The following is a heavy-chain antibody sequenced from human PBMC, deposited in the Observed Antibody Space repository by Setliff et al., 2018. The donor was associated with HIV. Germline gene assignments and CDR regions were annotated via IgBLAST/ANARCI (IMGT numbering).Heavy chain of an antibody. CDR3: ARAGRPYDILTGYYSWYFDY. V-gene: IGHV1-69*13. J-gene: IGHJ4*02. D-gene: IGHD3-9*01. Sequence: SVKVSCKASGGSFSSYAISWVRQAPGQGLEWMGGIIPIFGTADYAQMFQGRVTITADESTSTAYMELSSLRSEDTAIYYCARAGRPYDILTGYYSWYFDYWGQGTLVTVSS. CDR2: IIPIFGTA. CDR1: GGSFSSYA.